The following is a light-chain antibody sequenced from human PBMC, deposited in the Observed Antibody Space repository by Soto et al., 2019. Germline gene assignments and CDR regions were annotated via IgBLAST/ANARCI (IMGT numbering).Light chain of an antibody. V-gene: IGKV1-9*01. J-gene: IGKJ3*01. CDR1: QGISTY. Sequence: IQLTQSPSSLSASVGDRVTITCRASQGISTYLAWYQQKPGKAPQLLIYAVSTLQSGVSSRFSGSGFGTDFTLTISSLQPEDVATYYCQHLNGRFTFGPATKVDIK. CDR3: QHLNGRFT. CDR2: AVS.